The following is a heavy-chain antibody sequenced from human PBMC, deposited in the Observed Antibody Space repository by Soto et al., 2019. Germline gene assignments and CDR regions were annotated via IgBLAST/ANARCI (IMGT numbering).Heavy chain of an antibody. J-gene: IGHJ6*02. V-gene: IGHV3-23*01. CDR3: AEGLGREWALFYYYYYGMDV. Sequence: HPEGSLRLSCAASGVTFSGYAMTWVGQAPGNGLEWVSVIGGAGSNIYYADSVEGRFTVSRDDSKNTLYLQMDSLRVEDTAVYYCAEGLGREWALFYYYYYGMDVWGQGTTVTVSS. CDR2: IGGAGSNI. D-gene: IGHD1-26*01. CDR1: GVTFSGYA.